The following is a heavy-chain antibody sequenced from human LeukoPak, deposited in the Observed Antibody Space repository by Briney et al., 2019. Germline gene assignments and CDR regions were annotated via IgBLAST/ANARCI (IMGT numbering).Heavy chain of an antibody. D-gene: IGHD3-22*01. CDR1: GFTFSNYA. V-gene: IGHV3-23*01. CDR2: ISGSGGVT. J-gene: IGHJ4*02. Sequence: GGSLRLSCAASGFTFSNYAMTWVRQAPGKGPEWVSGISGSGGVTYYADSVKGRFTISRDNSKNTLYVQMNSLRVEDTAVYYCAKTSDISVRYYFDYWGQGTLVAVSS. CDR3: AKTSDISVRYYFDY.